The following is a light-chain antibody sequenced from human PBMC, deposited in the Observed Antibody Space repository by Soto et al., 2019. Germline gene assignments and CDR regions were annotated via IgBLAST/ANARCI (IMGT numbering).Light chain of an antibody. J-gene: IGKJ4*01. CDR1: QSVGRN. CDR3: QQYGDWPPVT. CDR2: DAA. V-gene: IGKV3-15*01. Sequence: EIVMTQSPVTLSVSPGETVTLSCRASQSVGRNVAWYQQKPGQAPRLLIFDAATMATGVPARFTGRGSGTEFTLTITSLQSGDFALYYCQQYGDWPPVTFGGGTKVEIK.